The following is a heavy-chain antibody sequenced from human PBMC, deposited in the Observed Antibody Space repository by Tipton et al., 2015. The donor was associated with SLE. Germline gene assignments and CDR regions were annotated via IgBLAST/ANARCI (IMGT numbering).Heavy chain of an antibody. CDR3: ARVMEVAATTDY. V-gene: IGHV3-30*19. CDR2: ISSDGSNK. D-gene: IGHD1-26*01. CDR1: GFSIRDYG. Sequence: SLRLSCIASGFSIRDYGMHWVRRAPGKGLEWVALISSDGSNKYYADSVKGRFTISRDNSKNTLYLQINSLRAEDTAFYYCARVMEVAATTDYWGQGTLVTVSS. J-gene: IGHJ4*02.